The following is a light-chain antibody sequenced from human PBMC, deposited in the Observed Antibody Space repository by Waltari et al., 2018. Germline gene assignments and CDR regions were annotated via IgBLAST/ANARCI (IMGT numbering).Light chain of an antibody. CDR3: QQYKGT. J-gene: IGKJ1*01. CDR1: QSISSW. V-gene: IGKV1-5*03. CDR2: KAS. Sequence: DIQMTQSHSTLSASVGDRVTITCRASQSISSWLAWYQQKPGKAPKLLIYKASSLESGVPSRFSGSGSGTEFTLTISSLQPDDFATYYCQQYKGTFGQGTKVEIK.